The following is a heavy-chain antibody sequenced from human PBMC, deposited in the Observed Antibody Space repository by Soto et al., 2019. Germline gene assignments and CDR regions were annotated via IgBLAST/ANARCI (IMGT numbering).Heavy chain of an antibody. CDR2: IYSLGNT. J-gene: IGHJ4*02. CDR3: ARQIYDSSGYYYAY. Sequence: SETLSLTCTVSGGCMSSSSYYWGWIRQPPGQGLEWLGTIYSLGNTYYNPSLKSRAAISVDKSKSQLFLKLSSVTAPDTAVYYCARQIYDSSGYYYAYWGQGTLVTVSS. CDR1: GGCMSSSSYY. D-gene: IGHD3-22*01. V-gene: IGHV4-39*01.